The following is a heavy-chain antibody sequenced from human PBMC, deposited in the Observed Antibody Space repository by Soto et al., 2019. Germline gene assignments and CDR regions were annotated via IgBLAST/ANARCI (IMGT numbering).Heavy chain of an antibody. CDR2: ISAYNGNT. V-gene: IGHV1-18*01. D-gene: IGHD4-4*01. CDR3: ARDPDYSNYDISGLDY. CDR1: GYTFTSYG. Sequence: RASVKVSCKASGYTFTSYGISWVRQAPGQGLEWMGWISAYNGNTNYAQKLQGRVTMTTDTSTSTAYMELRSLRSDDTAVYYCARDPDYSNYDISGLDYWGQGTLVTVSS. J-gene: IGHJ4*02.